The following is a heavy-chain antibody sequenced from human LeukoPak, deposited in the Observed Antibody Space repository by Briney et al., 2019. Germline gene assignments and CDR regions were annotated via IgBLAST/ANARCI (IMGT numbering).Heavy chain of an antibody. V-gene: IGHV4-34*01. J-gene: IGHJ4*02. D-gene: IGHD3-10*01. CDR1: GGSFSGYY. CDR2: INHSGST. CDR3: ARGDNREAQRAFDY. Sequence: SETLSLTCAVYGGSFSGYYWSWIRQPPGKGLEWIGEINHSGSTNYNPSLKSRVTISVDTSKNQFSLKPSSVTAADTAVYYCARGDNREAQRAFDYWGQGTLVTVSS.